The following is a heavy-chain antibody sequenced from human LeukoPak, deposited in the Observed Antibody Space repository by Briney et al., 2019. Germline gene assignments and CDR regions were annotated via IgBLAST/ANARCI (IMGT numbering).Heavy chain of an antibody. Sequence: GGSLRLSCAASGSTVSTNYMSWVRQAPGVGLEWVSIIYSGDSTSYTDSVKGRFTISRDSSKNTSYLQMSSLRAEDTAVYFCAREAYYHDSSGYYYPDYWGQGTLVSVSS. J-gene: IGHJ4*02. V-gene: IGHV3-66*02. D-gene: IGHD3-22*01. CDR1: GSTVSTNY. CDR2: IYSGDST. CDR3: AREAYYHDSSGYYYPDY.